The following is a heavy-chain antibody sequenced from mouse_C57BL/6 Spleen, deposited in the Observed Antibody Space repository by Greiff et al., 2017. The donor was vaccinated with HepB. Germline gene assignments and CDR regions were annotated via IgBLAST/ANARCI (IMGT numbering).Heavy chain of an antibody. CDR2: IDPETGGT. D-gene: IGHD4-1*01. CDR1: GYTFTDYE. V-gene: IGHV1-15*01. Sequence: QVQLQQSGAELVRPGASVTLSCKASGYTFTDYEMHWVKQTPVHGLEWIGAIDPETGGTAYNQKFKGKAILTADKSSSTAYMELRSLTSEDSAVYYCTGGGLGPSWFAYWGQGTLVTVSA. J-gene: IGHJ3*01. CDR3: TGGGLGPSWFAY.